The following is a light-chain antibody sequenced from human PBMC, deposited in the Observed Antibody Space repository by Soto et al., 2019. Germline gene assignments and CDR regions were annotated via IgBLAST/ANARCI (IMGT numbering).Light chain of an antibody. J-gene: IGKJ4*01. V-gene: IGKV3-11*01. CDR2: DAY. CDR1: QNVTSY. Sequence: PGERATLSCRDNQNVTSYLDWYQQKPGQAPGLLIIDAYNRAPGIPARFSGRGSGTDFTLIISSLEPEDFAFYYCQQRSNWPLTFGGGTKVEIK. CDR3: QQRSNWPLT.